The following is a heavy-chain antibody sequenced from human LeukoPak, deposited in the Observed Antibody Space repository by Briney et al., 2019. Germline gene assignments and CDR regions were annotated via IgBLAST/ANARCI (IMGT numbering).Heavy chain of an antibody. V-gene: IGHV1-2*02. CDR3: AGTIYGFLDY. CDR2: IKPNTGGT. Sequence: ASVKISCNACGYSFTSYYMHWVRQDPGQGLEWMGWIKPNTGGTNYAQKFQGRVTMSRDTSTSTAYMELSSLRSDGTAVYYCAGTIYGFLDYWGQGTLVTVSS. J-gene: IGHJ4*02. CDR1: GYSFTSYY. D-gene: IGHD3-9*01.